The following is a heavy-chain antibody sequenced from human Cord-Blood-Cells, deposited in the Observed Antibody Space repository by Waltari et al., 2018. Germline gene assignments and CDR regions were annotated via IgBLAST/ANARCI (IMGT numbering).Heavy chain of an antibody. D-gene: IGHD4-17*01. CDR3: ASGGGDYGGNSGYFDY. J-gene: IGHJ4*02. V-gene: IGHV1-69*04. CDR1: GGTFSSYA. CDR2: IIPILGIA. Sequence: QVQLVQSGAEVKKPGSSVKVSCKASGGTFSSYAISWVRQAPGQGLEWMGGIIPILGIANYAHKCQGGVTITADESTSTAYMELSSLRSEDTAVYYCASGGGDYGGNSGYFDYWGQGTLVTVSS.